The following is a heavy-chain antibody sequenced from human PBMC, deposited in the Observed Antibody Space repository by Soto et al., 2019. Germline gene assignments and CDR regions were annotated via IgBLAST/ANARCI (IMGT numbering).Heavy chain of an antibody. V-gene: IGHV3-23*01. J-gene: IGHJ4*02. CDR2: ISGSGGST. CDR3: AKDRPLNLSGSYSYFDY. D-gene: IGHD1-26*01. CDR1: GFTFSSYA. Sequence: EVQLLESGGGLVQPGGSLRLSCAASGFTFSSYAMSWVRQAPGKGLEWVSAISGSGGSTYYGDSVKCRFTIPRANSKNTLYLKMNSLRAEDTAVYYCAKDRPLNLSGSYSYFDYWGQGTLVTVSS.